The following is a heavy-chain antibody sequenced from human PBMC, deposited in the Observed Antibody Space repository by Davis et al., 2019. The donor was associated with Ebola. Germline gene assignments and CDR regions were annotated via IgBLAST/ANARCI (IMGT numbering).Heavy chain of an antibody. Sequence: GESLKISCAAAGFTFSYYDMHWVRQATGKGLEWVSVIGTVGDTHYSGSVKGRFTISRENAKNSLYLQLNSLRAEDTAVYYCARACSTGFNCFISGLDVWGQGTAVTVSS. V-gene: IGHV3-13*01. CDR2: IGTVGDT. J-gene: IGHJ6*02. CDR1: GFTFSYYD. D-gene: IGHD3-22*01. CDR3: ARACSTGFNCFISGLDV.